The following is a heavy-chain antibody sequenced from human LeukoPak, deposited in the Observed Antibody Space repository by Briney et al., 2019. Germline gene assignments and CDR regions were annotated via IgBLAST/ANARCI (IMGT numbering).Heavy chain of an antibody. CDR2: ISSSGSTI. Sequence: GGSLRLSCAASGFTFSDYYMSWIRQAQGKGLEWVSYISSSGSTIYYADSVKGRFTISRDNAKNSLYLQMNSLRAEDTAVYYCARDQVDTAMVRDPFDYWGQGALVTVSS. CDR3: ARDQVDTAMVRDPFDY. J-gene: IGHJ4*02. D-gene: IGHD5-18*01. CDR1: GFTFSDYY. V-gene: IGHV3-11*01.